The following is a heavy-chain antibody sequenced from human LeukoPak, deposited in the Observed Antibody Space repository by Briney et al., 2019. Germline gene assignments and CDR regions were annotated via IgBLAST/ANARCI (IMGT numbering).Heavy chain of an antibody. D-gene: IGHD3-3*01. CDR3: ASQYYDFWSGRYYYYGMDV. CDR1: GGTFSSYA. V-gene: IGHV1-69*04. CDR2: IIPILGIA. J-gene: IGHJ6*02. Sequence: SVKVSCKASGGTFSSYAISWVRQAPGQGLEWMGRIIPILGIANYAQKFQGRVTITADKSTSTAYMELSSLRSEDTAVYYCASQYYDFWSGRYYYYGMDVWGQGTTVIVSS.